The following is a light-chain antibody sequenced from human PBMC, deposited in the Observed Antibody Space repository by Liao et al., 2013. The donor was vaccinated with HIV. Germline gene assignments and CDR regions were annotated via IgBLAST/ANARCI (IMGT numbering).Light chain of an antibody. CDR3: QAWDSSNYV. V-gene: IGLV3-1*01. J-gene: IGLJ1*01. CDR1: KLGHKY. CDR2: QDS. Sequence: SYELTQSPSVSVSPGQTASITCSGDKLGHKYACWYQQKPGQSPVLVIYQDSKRPSGIPERFSGSNSGNTATLTISGTQAMDEADYYCQAWDSSNYVFGTGTKVTVL.